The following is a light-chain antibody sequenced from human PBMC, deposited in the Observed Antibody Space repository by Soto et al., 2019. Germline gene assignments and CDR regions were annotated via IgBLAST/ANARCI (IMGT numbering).Light chain of an antibody. CDR2: GAS. V-gene: IGKV3-20*01. CDR1: QSVSNNY. Sequence: LAPGERATLSCRASQSVSNNYLAWYQQKPGQAPRLLIYGASNRATGIPDRFSGSGSGTDFTLTISRLEPEDFAVYYCQQYGSSGTFGQGTKVDIK. CDR3: QQYGSSGT. J-gene: IGKJ1*01.